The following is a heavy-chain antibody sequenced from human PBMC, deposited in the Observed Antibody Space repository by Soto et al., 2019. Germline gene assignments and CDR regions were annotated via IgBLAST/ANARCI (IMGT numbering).Heavy chain of an antibody. CDR1: GYTFTGYY. D-gene: IGHD1-26*01. Sequence: PEASVKVSCKASGYTFTGYYMHWVRQAPGQGLEWMGWINPNSGGTNYAQKFQGWVTMTRDTSISTAYMELSRLRSDDTAVYYCARVRLGAPTRYFDYWGQGTLVTVSS. J-gene: IGHJ4*02. CDR3: ARVRLGAPTRYFDY. CDR2: INPNSGGT. V-gene: IGHV1-2*04.